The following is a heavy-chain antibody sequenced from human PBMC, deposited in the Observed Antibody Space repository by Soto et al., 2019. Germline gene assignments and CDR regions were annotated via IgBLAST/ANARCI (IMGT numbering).Heavy chain of an antibody. CDR2: AYYRSRWQY. CDR3: ARDPPDFNSGFDS. D-gene: IGHD1-26*01. J-gene: IGHJ4*02. CDR1: GHSVSNNVAT. V-gene: IGHV6-1*01. Sequence: QTLSLTCAICGHSVSNNVATWNWIRQSQSRGLEWLGRAYYRSRWQYDYATSVRSRITINPDTSKNQFSLQPSSVTHEDTAVYYCARDPPDFNSGFDSWGQGSLVTVSS.